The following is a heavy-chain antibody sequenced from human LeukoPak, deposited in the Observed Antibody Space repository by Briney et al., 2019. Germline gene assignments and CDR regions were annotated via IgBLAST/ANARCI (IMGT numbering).Heavy chain of an antibody. D-gene: IGHD6-13*01. CDR2: IYSGGST. V-gene: IGHV3-66*01. J-gene: IGHJ4*02. CDR1: GFTFSSYA. Sequence: GGSLRLSCAASGFTFSSYAMSWVRQAPGKGLEWVSGIYSGGSTYYADSVKGRFTISRDNSKNTLYLQMNSLRAGDTAVYYCAREHIAAAGSFDYWGQGTLVTVSS. CDR3: AREHIAAAGSFDY.